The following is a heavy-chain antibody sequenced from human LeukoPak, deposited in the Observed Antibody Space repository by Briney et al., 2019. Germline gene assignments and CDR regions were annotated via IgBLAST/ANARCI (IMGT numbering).Heavy chain of an antibody. CDR1: GYTFTGYY. Sequence: VASVKVSCKASGYTFTGYYMHWVRQAPGQGLEWMGWINPNSGGTNYAQKFQGRVTMTRDTSISTAYMELSRLRSDDTAVYYCARVHYGDYGGFDPWGQGTLVTVSS. CDR3: ARVHYGDYGGFDP. D-gene: IGHD4-17*01. J-gene: IGHJ5*02. CDR2: INPNSGGT. V-gene: IGHV1-2*02.